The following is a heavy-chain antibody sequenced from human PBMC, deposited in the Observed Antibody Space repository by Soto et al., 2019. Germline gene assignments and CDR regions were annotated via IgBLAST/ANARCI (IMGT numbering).Heavy chain of an antibody. CDR2: IYYSGST. CDR3: ARSLFCGGDCYSGYYFDY. D-gene: IGHD2-21*02. Sequence: ASETLSLTCTVSGGSISSGGYYWSWIRQHPGKGLEWIGYIYYSGSTYYNPSLKSRVTISVDTSKNQFSLKLSSVTAADTAVYYCARSLFCGGDCYSGYYFDYWGQGTLVTVSS. CDR1: GGSISSGGYY. J-gene: IGHJ4*02. V-gene: IGHV4-31*03.